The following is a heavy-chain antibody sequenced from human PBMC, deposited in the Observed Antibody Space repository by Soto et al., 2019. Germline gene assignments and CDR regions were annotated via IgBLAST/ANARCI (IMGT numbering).Heavy chain of an antibody. CDR1: GFTFSSYW. CDR3: ARSPHPSGGSWPMVYYYYYYYMDV. D-gene: IGHD2-15*01. J-gene: IGHJ6*03. Sequence: GGSLRLSCAASGFTFSSYWMSWVRQAPGKGLEWVANIKQDGSEKYYVDSVKGRFTISRDNAKNSLYLQMNSLRAEDTAVYYCARSPHPSGGSWPMVYYYYYYYMDVWGKGTTVTVSS. V-gene: IGHV3-7*01. CDR2: IKQDGSEK.